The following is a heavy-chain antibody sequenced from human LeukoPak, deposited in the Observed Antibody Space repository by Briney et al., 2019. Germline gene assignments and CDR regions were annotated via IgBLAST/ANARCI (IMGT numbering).Heavy chain of an antibody. V-gene: IGHV3-33*08. CDR3: ARSSSSLFDY. CDR2: MQYDGSVE. J-gene: IGHJ4*02. CDR1: GFTFTNYW. D-gene: IGHD6-6*01. Sequence: GGSLRLSCAASGFTFTNYWMSWVRQAPGKGLEWVTFMQYDGSVEFYADSVKGRFTISRDNSKNTVYLQMTSLRAEDTAVYYCARSSSSLFDYWSQGTLVTVSS.